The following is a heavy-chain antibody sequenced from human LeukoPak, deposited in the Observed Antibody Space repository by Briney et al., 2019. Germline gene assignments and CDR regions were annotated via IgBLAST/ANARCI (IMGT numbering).Heavy chain of an antibody. J-gene: IGHJ2*01. D-gene: IGHD5-18*01. CDR1: GFTFSSYS. Sequence: PGGSLRLSCAASGFTFSSYSMNWVRQAPGKGLEWVSSISSSSSYIYYADSVKGRFTISRDDAKNSLYLQMNSLRAEDTAVYYRARDGSCGYSYGCYWYFDLWGRGTLVTVSS. CDR2: ISSSSSYI. CDR3: ARDGSCGYSYGCYWYFDL. V-gene: IGHV3-21*01.